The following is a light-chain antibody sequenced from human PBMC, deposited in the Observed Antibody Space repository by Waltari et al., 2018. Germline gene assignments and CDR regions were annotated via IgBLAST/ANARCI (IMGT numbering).Light chain of an antibody. V-gene: IGKV1-8*01. J-gene: IGKJ1*01. Sequence: AIRLTQSPSSIAASTGAKVPIPCRASQGVSSYLAWYQQKPGRATKLLLYASSTLQPAVPSGFGGSGSGTDFSLTISCLQSEDFASYFCQQYYSYPVTFGQGTRVEV. CDR3: QQYYSYPVT. CDR2: ASS. CDR1: QGVSSY.